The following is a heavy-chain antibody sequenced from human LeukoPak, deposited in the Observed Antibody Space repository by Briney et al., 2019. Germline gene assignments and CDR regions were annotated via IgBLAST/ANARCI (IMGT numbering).Heavy chain of an antibody. J-gene: IGHJ5*02. D-gene: IGHD3-22*01. Sequence: PSETLPLTCAVYGGSFSGYYWSWIRQPPGKGLEWIGEINHSGSTNYNPSLKSRVTISVDTSKNQFSLKLSSVTAADTAVYYCARGPYDTSGYYHHWGQGTLLTVSS. CDR1: GGSFSGYY. V-gene: IGHV4-34*01. CDR3: ARGPYDTSGYYHH. CDR2: INHSGST.